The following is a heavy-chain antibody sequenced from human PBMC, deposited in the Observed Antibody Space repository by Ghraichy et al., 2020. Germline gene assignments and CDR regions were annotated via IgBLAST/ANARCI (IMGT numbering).Heavy chain of an antibody. CDR3: ARDGGPPPGKNWFDP. CDR1: GGSISSYY. J-gene: IGHJ5*02. D-gene: IGHD3-10*01. V-gene: IGHV4-59*01. Sequence: SETLSLTCTVSGGSISSYYWSWIRQPPGKGLEWIGYIYYSGSTNYNPSLKSRVTISVDTSKNQFSLKLSSVTAADTAVYYCARDGGPPPGKNWFDPWGQGTLVTVSS. CDR2: IYYSGST.